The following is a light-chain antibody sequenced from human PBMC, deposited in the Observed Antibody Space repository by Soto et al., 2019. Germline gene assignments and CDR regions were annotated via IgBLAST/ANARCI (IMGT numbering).Light chain of an antibody. V-gene: IGLV2-11*01. CDR1: SSDVGGYNY. Sequence: QSALTQPRSMSGSPGQSVTISCTGTSSDVGGYNYVSWHQQHPGKAPKLIIYEVSERPSGVPDRFSGSKSGNTASLTISGLQAGDEADYYCCSYAGSDTDVFGGGTKLTVL. CDR3: CSYAGSDTDV. J-gene: IGLJ2*01. CDR2: EVS.